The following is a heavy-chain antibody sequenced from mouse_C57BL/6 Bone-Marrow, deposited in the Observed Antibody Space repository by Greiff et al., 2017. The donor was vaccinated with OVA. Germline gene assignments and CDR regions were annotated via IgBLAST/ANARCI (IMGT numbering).Heavy chain of an antibody. V-gene: IGHV14-2*01. CDR1: GFNIKDYY. Sequence: EVKLQESGAELVKPGASVKLSCTASGFNIKDYYMHWVKQRTEQGLEWIGRIDPEDGETKYAPKFQGRVTITADTSSNTAYLQLLSLTSEDTAVYYCASWSRRFDYWGQGTTLTVSS. CDR3: ASWSRRFDY. J-gene: IGHJ2*01. CDR2: IDPEDGET.